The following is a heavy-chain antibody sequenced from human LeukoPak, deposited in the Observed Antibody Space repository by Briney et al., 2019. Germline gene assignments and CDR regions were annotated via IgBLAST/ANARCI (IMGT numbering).Heavy chain of an antibody. CDR1: GFTFSSYE. J-gene: IGHJ4*02. Sequence: GGSLRLSCAASGFTFSSYEMNWVRQAPGKGLVWVSRINSDGSSTTYADSVKGRFTISRDNAKKTLYLQMNSLRAEDTAVYYCARALGFGELLGLFDYWGQGTLVTVSS. CDR2: INSDGSST. D-gene: IGHD3-10*01. V-gene: IGHV3-74*01. CDR3: ARALGFGELLGLFDY.